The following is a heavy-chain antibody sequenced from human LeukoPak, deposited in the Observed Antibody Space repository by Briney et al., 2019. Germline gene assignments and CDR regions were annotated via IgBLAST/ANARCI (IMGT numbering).Heavy chain of an antibody. CDR3: ARVSAGSYSEPY. D-gene: IGHD1-26*01. V-gene: IGHV3-30-3*01. CDR2: ISYDGSNK. Sequence: PGRSLRLSCAASGFTFNSYAMHWVRQAPGKGLEWVAVISYDGSNKYYADSVKGRFTISRDNSKNTLYLQMNSLRAEDTAVYYCARVSAGSYSEPYWGQGTLVTVSS. J-gene: IGHJ4*02. CDR1: GFTFNSYA.